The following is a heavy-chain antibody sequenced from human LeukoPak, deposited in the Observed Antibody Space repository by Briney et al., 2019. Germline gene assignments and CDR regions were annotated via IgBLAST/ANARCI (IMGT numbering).Heavy chain of an antibody. CDR2: ISYDGSNK. D-gene: IGHD6-13*01. J-gene: IGHJ4*02. Sequence: GSLRLSFAASGXTFSSYGMHWVRQAPGKGLEWVAVISYDGSNKYYADSVKGRFTISRDNSKNTLYLQMSSLRAEDTAVYYCAKDNIAAAGGFDYWGQGTLVTVSS. CDR3: AKDNIAAAGGFDY. CDR1: GXTFSSYG. V-gene: IGHV3-30*18.